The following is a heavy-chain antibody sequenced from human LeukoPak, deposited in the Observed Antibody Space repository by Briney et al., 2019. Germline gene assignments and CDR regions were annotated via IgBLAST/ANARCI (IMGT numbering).Heavy chain of an antibody. D-gene: IGHD3-16*02. V-gene: IGHV1-69*13. CDR2: IIPIFGTA. CDR3: ANGGSYRYYFDY. Sequence: SVKVSCKASGGTFSSYAISWVRQAPGQGLEWMGGIIPIFGTANYAQKFQGRVTISADESTSTAYMELSSLRSEDTAVYYCANGGSYRYYFDYWGQGTLVTVSS. J-gene: IGHJ4*02. CDR1: GGTFSSYA.